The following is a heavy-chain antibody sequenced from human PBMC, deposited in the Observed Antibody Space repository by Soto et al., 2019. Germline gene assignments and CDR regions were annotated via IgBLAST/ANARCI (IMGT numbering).Heavy chain of an antibody. D-gene: IGHD6-19*01. CDR1: GFTFDDYA. V-gene: IGHV3-9*01. CDR2: ISWNSGSI. Sequence: EVQLVESGGGLVQPGRSLRLSCAASGFTFDDYAMHWVRQAPGKGLEWVSGISWNSGSIGYVDSVKGRFTISRDNAKNSLYLQMNSLRAEDTALYYCAKDRGLVLSFYFDYWGQGTLVTASS. CDR3: AKDRGLVLSFYFDY. J-gene: IGHJ4*02.